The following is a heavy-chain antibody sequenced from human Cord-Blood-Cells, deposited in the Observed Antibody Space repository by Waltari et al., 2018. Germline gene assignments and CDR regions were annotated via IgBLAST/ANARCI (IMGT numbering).Heavy chain of an antibody. Sequence: QVQLQQWGAGLLKPSETLSLTCAVYGGSFSGYYWSWIRQPPGKGLEWIGEINHSGSTNYNPSLKSRVTISVDTSKHQFSLKLSSVTAADTAVYYCARGLSGSYYYWGQVTLVTVSS. J-gene: IGHJ4*02. V-gene: IGHV4-34*01. CDR3: ARGLSGSYYY. CDR1: GGSFSGYY. CDR2: INHSGST. D-gene: IGHD1-26*01.